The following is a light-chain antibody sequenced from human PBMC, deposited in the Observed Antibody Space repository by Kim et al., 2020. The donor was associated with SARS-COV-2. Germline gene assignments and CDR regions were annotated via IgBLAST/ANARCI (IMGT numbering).Light chain of an antibody. CDR3: QQSYTFPRT. J-gene: IGKJ1*01. CDR2: AAS. CDR1: QRISSS. Sequence: ASVGDRVTITCRTSQRISSSLNWYQQKPGTAPKLLIYAASGLQSGVPSRFSGSGSGTDFTLTINGLQPEDFTTYFCQQSYTFPRTFGQGTKVDIK. V-gene: IGKV1-39*01.